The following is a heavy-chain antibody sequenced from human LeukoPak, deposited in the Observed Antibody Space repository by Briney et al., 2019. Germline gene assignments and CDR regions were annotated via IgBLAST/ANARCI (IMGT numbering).Heavy chain of an antibody. CDR1: GGTFNNFA. CDR2: TIRVSGTT. J-gene: IGHJ4*02. Sequence: SVKVSCKVSGGTFNNFALSWVRQAPGQGLEWVGGTIRVSGTTKYAQNLQGRVKATADGSTSTAYMEMSSLRSEDTAIYYCASPMTYYDVWSGYPPFDYWGQGTLVTVSS. CDR3: ASPMTYYDVWSGYPPFDY. D-gene: IGHD3-3*01. V-gene: IGHV1-69*13.